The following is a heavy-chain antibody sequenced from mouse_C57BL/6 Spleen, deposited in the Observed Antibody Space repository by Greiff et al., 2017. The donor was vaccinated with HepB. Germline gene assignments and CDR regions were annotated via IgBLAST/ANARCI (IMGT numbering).Heavy chain of an antibody. CDR1: GYTFTSYW. CDR3: ARGDYGLEGPYFDV. J-gene: IGHJ1*03. Sequence: VQLQQPGAELVMPGASVKLSCKASGYTFTSYWMHWVKQRPGQGLEWIGEIDPSDSYTNYNQKFKGKSTLTVDKSSSTAYMQLSSLTSEDSAVYYCARGDYGLEGPYFDVWGTVTTVTVSS. D-gene: IGHD1-1*02. CDR2: IDPSDSYT. V-gene: IGHV1-69*01.